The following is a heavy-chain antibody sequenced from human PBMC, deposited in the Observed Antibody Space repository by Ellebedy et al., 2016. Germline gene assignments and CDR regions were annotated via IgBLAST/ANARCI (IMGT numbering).Heavy chain of an antibody. CDR2: IIPILGIA. Sequence: ASVKVSCKASGGTFSSYAISWVRQAPGQGLEWMGRIIPILGIANYAQKFQGRVTITRDTSASTAYMELSSLRSEDTAVYYCARHGDYGGIGDYWGQGTLVTVSS. D-gene: IGHD4-23*01. CDR1: GGTFSSYA. V-gene: IGHV1-69*04. CDR3: ARHGDYGGIGDY. J-gene: IGHJ4*02.